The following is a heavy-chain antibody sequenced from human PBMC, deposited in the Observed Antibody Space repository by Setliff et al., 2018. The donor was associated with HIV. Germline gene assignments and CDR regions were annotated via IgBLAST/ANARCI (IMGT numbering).Heavy chain of an antibody. J-gene: IGHJ4*02. CDR2: IYYSGST. CDR3: ARHPPYCSGGSCYRGRGYYFDY. D-gene: IGHD2-15*01. CDR1: GGSISSGGYY. V-gene: IGHV4-39*01. Sequence: PSETLSLTCTVSGGSISSGGYYWGWIRQPPGKGLEWIGSIYYSGSTYYNPSLKSRVTISVDTSKNQFSLKLNSVTAADTAMYYCARHPPYCSGGSCYRGRGYYFDYWGQGTLVTVSS.